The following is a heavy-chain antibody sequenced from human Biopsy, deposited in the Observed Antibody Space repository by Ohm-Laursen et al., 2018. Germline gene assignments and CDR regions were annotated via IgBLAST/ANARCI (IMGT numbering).Heavy chain of an antibody. Sequence: GTLSLTWGVYGGSFSGYYCSWIRQPPGKGLEWIGEINDSGRTNYNPSLRSRVTFSVDTSKNQFSLKLSSVTAADTAVYYCARGTNYYGSGRNRHWFDPWGQGTQVTVSS. J-gene: IGHJ5*02. D-gene: IGHD3-10*01. CDR3: ARGTNYYGSGRNRHWFDP. CDR2: INDSGRT. CDR1: GGSFSGYY. V-gene: IGHV4-34*01.